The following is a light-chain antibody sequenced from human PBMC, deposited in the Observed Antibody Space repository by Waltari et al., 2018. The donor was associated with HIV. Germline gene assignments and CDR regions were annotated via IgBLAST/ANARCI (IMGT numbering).Light chain of an antibody. J-gene: IGKJ1*01. Sequence: DIQMTQSPSSLSASVGDSVTLTCRTSQSISTYLNWYQHRPGKAPTLLIYAVSHLASGVPSRFSGSGFGTDFTLTISSLQPEDFATYYCQQSYRSPRTFGQGTKVEIK. CDR3: QQSYRSPRT. V-gene: IGKV1-39*01. CDR2: AVS. CDR1: QSISTY.